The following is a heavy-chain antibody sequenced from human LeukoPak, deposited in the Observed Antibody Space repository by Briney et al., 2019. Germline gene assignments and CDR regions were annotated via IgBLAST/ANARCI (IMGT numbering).Heavy chain of an antibody. J-gene: IGHJ4*02. CDR1: GFTFSSYW. CDR3: ARLAVADTADFDY. V-gene: IGHV3-74*01. CDR2: INSDGSST. Sequence: PGGYLRLSCAASGFTFSSYWMHWVRQAPGKGLVWVSRINSDGSSTSYADSVKGRFTISRDNAKNTLYLQMNSLRAEDTAVYYCARLAVADTADFDYWGQGTLVTVSS. D-gene: IGHD6-19*01.